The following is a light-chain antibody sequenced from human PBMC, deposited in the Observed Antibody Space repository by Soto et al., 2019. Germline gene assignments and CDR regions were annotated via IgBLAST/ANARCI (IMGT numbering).Light chain of an antibody. J-gene: IGLJ2*01. CDR3: ATWDDSLTGPVL. CDR2: SDD. Sequence: QSVLTQPPSVSGTPGQRVTISCAGSGSNIGSNSVNWYQQLPGTAPKLLMYSDDQRPSGVPDRFSGSKSGTSASLAISGLQSADEADYYCATWDDSLTGPVLFGGGTKLTVL. CDR1: GSNIGSNS. V-gene: IGLV1-44*01.